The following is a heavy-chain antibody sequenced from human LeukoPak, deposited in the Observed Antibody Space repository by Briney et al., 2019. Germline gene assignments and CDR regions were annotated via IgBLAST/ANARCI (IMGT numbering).Heavy chain of an antibody. J-gene: IGHJ4*02. D-gene: IGHD6-19*01. CDR1: GFTFSSYA. V-gene: IGHV3-30-3*02. CDR2: ISYDGSNK. CDR3: AKSLDAQAVADPFDY. Sequence: DPGGSLRLSCAASGFTFSSYAMHWVRQAPGKGLEWVAVISYDGSNKYYADSVKGRFTISRDNSKNTLYLQMNSLRAEDTAVYYCAKSLDAQAVADPFDYWGQGTLVTVSS.